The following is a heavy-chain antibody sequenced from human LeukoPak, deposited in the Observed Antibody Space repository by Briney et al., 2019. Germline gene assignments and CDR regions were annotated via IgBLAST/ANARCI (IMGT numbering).Heavy chain of an antibody. Sequence: SAVKVSCKTSGYTFTTYGISWVRQAPGQGLEWMGWISAYNGNTNYAQKLQGRVTMTTDTSTSTAYVELRSLRSDDTAVYYCARIEYSSSDYYYYYMDVWGKGTTVTVSS. CDR2: ISAYNGNT. D-gene: IGHD6-6*01. CDR1: GYTFTTYG. CDR3: ARIEYSSSDYYYYYMDV. V-gene: IGHV1-18*01. J-gene: IGHJ6*03.